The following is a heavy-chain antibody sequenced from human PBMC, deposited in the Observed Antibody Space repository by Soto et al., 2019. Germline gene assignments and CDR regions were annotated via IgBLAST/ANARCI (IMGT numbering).Heavy chain of an antibody. D-gene: IGHD3-3*01. Sequence: EVQLLESGGGLVQPGGSLRLSCSASGFTFTSYAMSWVRQAPGKGLEWVSGISGSGGDTTSADSVKGRFTISRDNFKKMLYLQMNSLRAEDTAVYYCAKHDFWTLYNTGLDSWGQGTLVTVSS. V-gene: IGHV3-23*01. CDR2: ISGSGGDT. CDR3: AKHDFWTLYNTGLDS. J-gene: IGHJ4*02. CDR1: GFTFTSYA.